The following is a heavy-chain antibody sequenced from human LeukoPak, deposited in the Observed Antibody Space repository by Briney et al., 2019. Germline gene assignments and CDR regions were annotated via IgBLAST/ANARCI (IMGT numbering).Heavy chain of an antibody. CDR3: ARRPRTTPSGYVDTAMVHFDY. CDR1: GYSFTSYW. J-gene: IGHJ4*02. D-gene: IGHD5-18*01. V-gene: IGHV5-51*01. CDR2: IYPGDSDT. Sequence: GESLKISCKGSGYSFTSYWIGWVRQMPGKGLEWMGIIYPGDSDTRYSPSFQGQVAISADKSISTAYLQWSSLKASDTAMYYCARRPRTTPSGYVDTAMVHFDYWGQGTLVTVSS.